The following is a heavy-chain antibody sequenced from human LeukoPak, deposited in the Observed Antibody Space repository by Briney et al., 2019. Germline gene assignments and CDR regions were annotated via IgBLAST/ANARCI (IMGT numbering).Heavy chain of an antibody. CDR1: GGSISSGGYY. CDR2: IYTRRST. D-gene: IGHD6-25*01. V-gene: IGHV4-61*02. CDR3: ARDLSRYYYGMDV. Sequence: SETLSLTCTVSGGSISSGGYYWSWIRQPAGKGLEWIGRIYTRRSTNYNPSLKSRVTMSVDTSKNQFSLKLSSVTAADTAVYYCARDLSRYYYGMDVWGQGTTVTVSS. J-gene: IGHJ6*02.